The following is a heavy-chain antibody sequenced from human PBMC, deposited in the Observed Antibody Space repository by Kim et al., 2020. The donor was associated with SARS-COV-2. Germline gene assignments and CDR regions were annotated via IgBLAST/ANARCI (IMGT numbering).Heavy chain of an antibody. CDR3: ASATANNWFDS. CDR1: GYTFTSYG. CDR2: ISPYNGDT. D-gene: IGHD2-21*02. V-gene: IGHV1-18*04. J-gene: IGHJ5*01. Sequence: ASVKVSCKASGYTFTSYGISWVRQAPGQGLEWMGRISPYNGDTNYAQKLQGRVTMTTDTSTSTAYMELRSLRSDDTAVYYCASATANNWFDSWGQGTLVTVSS.